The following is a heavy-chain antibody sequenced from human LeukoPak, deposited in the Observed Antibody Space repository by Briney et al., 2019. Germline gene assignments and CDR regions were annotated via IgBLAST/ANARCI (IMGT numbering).Heavy chain of an antibody. Sequence: GGSLRLSCAASGFTFSSYAMSWVRQAPGKGLEWVSAISGSGGSTYYADSVKGRFTISRDNSKNTLYPQMNSLRAEDTAVYYCAKGGYYYDSSGYPDYWGQGTLVTVSS. D-gene: IGHD3-22*01. J-gene: IGHJ4*02. CDR2: ISGSGGST. CDR3: AKGGYYYDSSGYPDY. V-gene: IGHV3-23*01. CDR1: GFTFSSYA.